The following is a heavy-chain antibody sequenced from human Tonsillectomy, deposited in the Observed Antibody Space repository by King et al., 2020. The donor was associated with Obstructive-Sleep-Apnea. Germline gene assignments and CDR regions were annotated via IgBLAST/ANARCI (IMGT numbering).Heavy chain of an antibody. D-gene: IGHD3-22*01. CDR3: ARDTKIRGGYYRGDEYFQH. CDR2: VSYDGSNK. CDR1: GFTFSDYA. J-gene: IGHJ1*01. V-gene: IGHV3-30*04. Sequence: VQLVESGGGVVQPGRSLRLSCAASGFTFSDYAMHWVRQAPGKGLEWVALVSYDGSNKYYTDSVKGRFTISRDNSKNTLYLQMHRLRAEDTAVYYCARDTKIRGGYYRGDEYFQHWGQGTLASVSS.